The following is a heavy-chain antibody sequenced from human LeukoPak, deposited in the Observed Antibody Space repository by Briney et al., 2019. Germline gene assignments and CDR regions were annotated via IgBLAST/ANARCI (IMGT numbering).Heavy chain of an antibody. CDR3: ATDTHYYDPRWGGY. CDR1: GYTFTELS. D-gene: IGHD3-22*01. V-gene: IGHV1-24*01. J-gene: IGHJ4*02. CDR2: FDPEDGET. Sequence: GASVKVSCKVSGYTFTELSMHWVRQAPGKGLEWMGGFDPEDGETIYAQKFQGRVTMTEDTSTDTAYMELSSLRSEDTAVYYCATDTHYYDPRWGGYWGQGTLVTVSS.